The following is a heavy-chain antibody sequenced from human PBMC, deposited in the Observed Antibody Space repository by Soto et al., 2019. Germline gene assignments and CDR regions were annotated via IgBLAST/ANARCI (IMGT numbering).Heavy chain of an antibody. Sequence: SVKVSCKTSGGTFSTYAIYWVRQAPGQGLEWMGAIIPLFGTADYAQKFQGRVTITADESTSTASMELSSLRSEDTAVYYCARPKGSYSSGYYYFDYRGQGTLVTVSS. CDR2: IIPLFGTA. CDR1: GGTFSTYA. CDR3: ARPKGSYSSGYYYFDY. J-gene: IGHJ4*02. D-gene: IGHD6-19*01. V-gene: IGHV1-69*13.